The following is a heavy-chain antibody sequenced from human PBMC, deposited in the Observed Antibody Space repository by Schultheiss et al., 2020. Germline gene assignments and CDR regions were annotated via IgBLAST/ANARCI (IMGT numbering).Heavy chain of an antibody. D-gene: IGHD2-15*01. CDR3: ARENYCSGGSCYYYGMDV. Sequence: SETLSLTCAVSGGSISSGGYSWSWIRQPPGKGLEWIGYIYHSVSTYYNPSLKSRVTISVDRSKNQFSLKLSSVTAADTAVYYCARENYCSGGSCYYYGMDVWGQGTTVTVSS. V-gene: IGHV4-30-2*01. CDR2: IYHSVST. J-gene: IGHJ6*02. CDR1: GGSISSGGYS.